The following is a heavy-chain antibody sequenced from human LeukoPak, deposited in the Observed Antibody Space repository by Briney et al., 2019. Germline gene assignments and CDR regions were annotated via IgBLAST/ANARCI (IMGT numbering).Heavy chain of an antibody. D-gene: IGHD2-21*02. CDR3: ARADCGGDCYPFYYYYGMDV. CDR1: GFTFSSYA. CDR2: IWNDGITK. V-gene: IGHV3-33*01. J-gene: IGHJ6*02. Sequence: GGSLRLSCAASGFTFSSYAMHWVRQAPGKGLEWVAVIWNDGITKYYADSVKGRFTISRDDSKNTLFLQMNSLRAEDTAVYYCARADCGGDCYPFYYYYGMDVWGQGTTVTVSS.